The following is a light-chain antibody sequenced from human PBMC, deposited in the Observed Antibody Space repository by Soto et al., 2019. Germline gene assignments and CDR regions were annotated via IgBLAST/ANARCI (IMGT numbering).Light chain of an antibody. CDR2: AAS. V-gene: IGKV1-27*01. CDR1: QGISNY. Sequence: DIQMTQSPSSLSASVGDRVTITCRASQGISNYLAWYQQKPGKVPKLLIYAASTLQSGVPFRFSGSGFGTDITLTIRSLQPEDVATYYCQKYDSAPETFGPGTKVDIK. J-gene: IGKJ3*01. CDR3: QKYDSAPET.